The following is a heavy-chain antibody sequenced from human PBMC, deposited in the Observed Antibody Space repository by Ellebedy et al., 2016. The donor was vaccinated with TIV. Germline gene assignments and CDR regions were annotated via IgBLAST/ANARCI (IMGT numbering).Heavy chain of an antibody. Sequence: GESLKISCAASGFTFTNHAMTWVRQAPGKGLEWVSVISGSRLGLVTYYADSVKGRFTISRDDSKNKLYLQMNSLRADDMAVYYCVGHPTVRIAGDVGWFDAWGRGILVTVSS. D-gene: IGHD6-13*01. V-gene: IGHV3-23*01. CDR2: ISGSRLGLVT. CDR3: VGHPTVRIAGDVGWFDA. J-gene: IGHJ5*02. CDR1: GFTFTNHA.